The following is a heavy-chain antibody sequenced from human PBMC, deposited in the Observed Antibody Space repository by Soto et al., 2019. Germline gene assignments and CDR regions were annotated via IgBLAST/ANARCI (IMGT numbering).Heavy chain of an antibody. D-gene: IGHD3-10*01. J-gene: IGHJ4*02. CDR3: ASLSQVRVPLFDY. CDR2: IYYSGST. Sequence: SETLSLTCTVSGGSISSSSYYWGWIRQHPGKGLEWIGSIYYSGSTYYNPSLKSRVTISVDTSKNQFSLKLSSVTAPATAVYYCASLSQVRVPLFDYWGQGTLVTVSS. CDR1: GGSISSSSYY. V-gene: IGHV4-39*07.